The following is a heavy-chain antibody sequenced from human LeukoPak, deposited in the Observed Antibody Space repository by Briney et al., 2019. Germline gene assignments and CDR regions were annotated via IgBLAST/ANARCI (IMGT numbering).Heavy chain of an antibody. CDR3: ARRAYYDKYAFDI. D-gene: IGHD3-22*01. CDR2: IIPILGIA. Sequence: SVKVSCKASGGTFSSYAISWVRQAPGQGLEWMGRIIPILGIANYAQKFQGRVTMTRDTSTSTVYMELSSLRSEDTAVYYCARRAYYDKYAFDIWGQGTMVTVSS. V-gene: IGHV1-69*04. CDR1: GGTFSSYA. J-gene: IGHJ3*02.